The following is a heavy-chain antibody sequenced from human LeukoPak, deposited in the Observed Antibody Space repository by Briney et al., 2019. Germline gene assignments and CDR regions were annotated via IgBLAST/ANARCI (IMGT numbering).Heavy chain of an antibody. CDR1: GFTFDDYG. CDR2: INWTGGST. J-gene: IGHJ3*02. CDR3: ARGRSITLLRGVAMSDGFDI. Sequence: GGSLRLSCAASGFTFDDYGMSWVRQAPGKGLEWVSGINWTGGSTGYADSVKGRFTISRDNAKNLLFLQMNGLRAEDTALYYCARGRSITLLRGVAMSDGFDIWGQGAMVAVSS. V-gene: IGHV3-20*04. D-gene: IGHD3-10*01.